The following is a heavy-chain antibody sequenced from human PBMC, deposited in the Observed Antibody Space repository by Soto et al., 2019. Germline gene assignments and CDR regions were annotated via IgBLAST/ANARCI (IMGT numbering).Heavy chain of an antibody. D-gene: IGHD2-2*01. J-gene: IGHJ4*02. CDR1: GYTFTSYY. CDR3: ARDMNCSSTSCYFLDY. CDR2: INPSGGST. V-gene: IGHV1-46*01. Sequence: ASVKVSCKASGYTFTSYYMHWVRQAPGQGLEWMGIINPSGGSTSYAQKFQGRVTMTRDTSTSTVYMELSSLRSEDTAVYYCARDMNCSSTSCYFLDYWGQGTLVTVSS.